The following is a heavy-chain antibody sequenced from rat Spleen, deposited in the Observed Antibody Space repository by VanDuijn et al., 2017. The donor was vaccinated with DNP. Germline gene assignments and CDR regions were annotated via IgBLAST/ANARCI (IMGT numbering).Heavy chain of an antibody. V-gene: IGHV5-7*01. CDR1: GFTFSDYN. Sequence: EVQLVESGGGLVQPGRSLKLSCAASGFTFSDYNMAWVRQAPKKGLEWVATISYDGDSTSYRDSVKGRFTVSRDNAKSTLYLHMDSLRSEDTATYYCVRWNSGHFDYWGQGVMVPVSS. D-gene: IGHD4-3*01. CDR3: VRWNSGHFDY. CDR2: ISYDGDST. J-gene: IGHJ2*01.